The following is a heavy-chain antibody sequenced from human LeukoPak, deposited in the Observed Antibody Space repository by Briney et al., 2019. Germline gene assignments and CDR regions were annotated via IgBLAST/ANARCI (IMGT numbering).Heavy chain of an antibody. CDR3: ARDRLTNDAFDI. CDR1: RFTFSSYN. CDR2: ISSSSSYI. Sequence: GGSLRLSCAASRFTFSSYNMNWVRQAPGKGLEWVSSISSSSSYIYYADSVKGRFTISRDNSKNTLYLQMNSLRAEDTAMYYCARDRLTNDAFDIWGQGTMVTVSS. V-gene: IGHV3-21*01. D-gene: IGHD2-8*01. J-gene: IGHJ3*02.